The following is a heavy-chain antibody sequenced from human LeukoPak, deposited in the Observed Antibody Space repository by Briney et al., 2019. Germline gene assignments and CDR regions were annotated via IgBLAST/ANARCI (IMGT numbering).Heavy chain of an antibody. CDR2: IKQDGSDK. V-gene: IGHV3-7*01. D-gene: IGHD1-1*01. Sequence: GGSLRLSCAASGFTFSSYEMNWVRQAPGKGLEWVANIKQDGSDKYYVDSVKGRFTISRGNAKNSLYLQVNSLRAEDTAVYYCARLTGTTGFDFWGQGTLVTVSS. CDR3: ARLTGTTGFDF. CDR1: GFTFSSYE. J-gene: IGHJ4*02.